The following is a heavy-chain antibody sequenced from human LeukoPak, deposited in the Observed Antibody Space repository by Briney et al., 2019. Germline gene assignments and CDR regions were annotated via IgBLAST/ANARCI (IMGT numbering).Heavy chain of an antibody. CDR2: INAGNGNT. D-gene: IGHD6-13*01. CDR1: GYTFTSYA. J-gene: IGHJ3*02. Sequence: ASVKVSCKASGYTFTSYAMHWVRQAPGHRLEWRGWINAGNGNTKYSQKSQGRVTITRDTSASTAYMELRSLMSDDTAVDDCARSSMSSSWPRPYDAFDIWGQGTMVTVSS. CDR3: ARSSMSSSWPRPYDAFDI. V-gene: IGHV1-3*01.